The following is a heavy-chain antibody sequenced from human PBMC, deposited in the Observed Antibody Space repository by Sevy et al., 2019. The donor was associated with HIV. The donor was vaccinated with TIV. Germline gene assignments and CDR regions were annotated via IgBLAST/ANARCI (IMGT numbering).Heavy chain of an antibody. V-gene: IGHV3-11*04. J-gene: IGHJ1*01. Sequence: GGSLRLSCAASGFTFSDYYMGWIRQAPGKGLECISYISSSGSTIYYADSVKGRFTISRDKAKNSLYLHMNSLRGEDTAVYYCALERLSSNVAEYFQNWGQGTLVTVSS. CDR1: GFTFSDYY. CDR3: ALERLSSNVAEYFQN. CDR2: ISSSGSTI. D-gene: IGHD1-1*01.